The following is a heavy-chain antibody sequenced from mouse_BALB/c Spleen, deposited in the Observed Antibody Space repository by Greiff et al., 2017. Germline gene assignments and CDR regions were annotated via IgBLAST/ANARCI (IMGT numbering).Heavy chain of an antibody. CDR3: ARSGGNYVGYAMDY. CDR2: IDPANGNT. D-gene: IGHD2-1*01. Sequence: VHVKQSGAELVKPGASVKLSCTASGFNIKDTYMHWVKQRPEQGLEWIGRIDPANGNTKYDPKFQGKATITADTSSNTAYLQLSSLTSEDTAVYYCARSGGNYVGYAMDYWGQGTSVTVSS. V-gene: IGHV14-3*02. J-gene: IGHJ4*01. CDR1: GFNIKDTY.